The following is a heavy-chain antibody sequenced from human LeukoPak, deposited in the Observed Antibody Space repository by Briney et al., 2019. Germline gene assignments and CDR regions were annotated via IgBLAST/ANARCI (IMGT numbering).Heavy chain of an antibody. CDR1: GFTFSSYW. V-gene: IGHV3-74*01. J-gene: IGHJ4*02. CDR3: ARDPKQGGTYWNYFDY. D-gene: IGHD1-26*01. CDR2: INNDGTTT. Sequence: GGSLRLSCAASGFTFSSYWMYWVRQAPGKELVWVSRINNDGTTTNFADSVKGRFTISRDNTKNTLYLQMNSLRAEDTAVYYCARDPKQGGTYWNYFDYWGQGALVTVSP.